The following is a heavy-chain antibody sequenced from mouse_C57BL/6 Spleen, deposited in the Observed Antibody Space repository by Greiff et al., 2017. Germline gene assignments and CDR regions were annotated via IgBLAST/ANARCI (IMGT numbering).Heavy chain of an antibody. D-gene: IGHD1-1*01. CDR3: ASSDYYGSSYAMDY. CDR1: GFNIKYYY. J-gene: IGHJ4*01. Sequence: EVQLVESGAELVKPGASVKLSCTASGFNIKYYYMHWVKQRTEQGLEWIGRSDPEDGETKYAPKFQGKATITADTSSNTAYLQLSSLTSEDTAVYYCASSDYYGSSYAMDYWGQGTSVTVSS. V-gene: IGHV14-2*01. CDR2: SDPEDGET.